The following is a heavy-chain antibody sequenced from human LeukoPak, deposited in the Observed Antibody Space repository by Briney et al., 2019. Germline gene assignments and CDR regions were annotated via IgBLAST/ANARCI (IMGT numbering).Heavy chain of an antibody. Sequence: PSETLSLTCTVSGGSISSYYWSWIRKPPGKGLEWIGYIFYSGSTNYNPSLKSRVTISVDKSKNQFSLKLSSVTAADTAVYYCAASSGWYRAYGMDVWGQGTTVTVSS. D-gene: IGHD6-19*01. V-gene: IGHV4-59*12. CDR1: GGSISSYY. CDR2: IFYSGST. CDR3: AASSGWYRAYGMDV. J-gene: IGHJ6*02.